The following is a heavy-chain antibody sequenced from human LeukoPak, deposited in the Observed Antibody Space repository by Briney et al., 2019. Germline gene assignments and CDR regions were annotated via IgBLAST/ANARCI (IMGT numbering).Heavy chain of an antibody. CDR3: SRSTVSLVD. Sequence: PGGSLRLSCAASGFTFSSYGMHWVRQAPGKGLEWVAFISFDGSNKYYPDSVRGRFTISRDNSKNTLYLQMNSLRVDDTAVYYCSRSTVSLVDWGQGTLVTVSS. J-gene: IGHJ4*02. D-gene: IGHD4-17*01. V-gene: IGHV3-30*03. CDR1: GFTFSSYG. CDR2: ISFDGSNK.